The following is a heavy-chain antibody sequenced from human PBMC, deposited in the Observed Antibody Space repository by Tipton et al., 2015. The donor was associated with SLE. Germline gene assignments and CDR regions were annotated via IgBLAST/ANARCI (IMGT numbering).Heavy chain of an antibody. V-gene: IGHV4-39*07. J-gene: IGHJ4*02. D-gene: IGHD1-1*01. Sequence: GLVKPSETLSLTCFVSGGYISSDIYYWGWIRQPPGKGLEWIGSVYYSGTTYYNPSLKSRVTMSVDTSKTQFSLKLSSLTAADTAVYYCASYRVLGTYYFDSWGQGTLVTVSS. CDR2: VYYSGTT. CDR3: ASYRVLGTYYFDS. CDR1: GGYISSDIYY.